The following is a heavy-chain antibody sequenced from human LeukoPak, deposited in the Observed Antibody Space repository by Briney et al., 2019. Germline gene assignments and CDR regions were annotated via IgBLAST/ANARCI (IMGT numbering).Heavy chain of an antibody. CDR3: ARDGSSYYGSGSYYKGYNWVDP. Sequence: SVKVSCKASGGTFSSYAISWVRQAPGQGLEWMGGIIPIFGTANYAQKFQGRVTITADESTSTAYMELSSLRSEDTAVYYCARDGSSYYGSGSYYKGYNWVDPCGQGPLVPVTS. CDR1: GGTFSSYA. CDR2: IIPIFGTA. D-gene: IGHD3-10*01. V-gene: IGHV1-69*01. J-gene: IGHJ5*02.